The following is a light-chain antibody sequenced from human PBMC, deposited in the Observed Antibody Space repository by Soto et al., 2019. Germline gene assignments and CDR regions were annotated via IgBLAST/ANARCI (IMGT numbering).Light chain of an antibody. Sequence: DIVMTQSPDSLAVSLGERATINCKSSQSVLYSSNNKNYLGWFQQKPGQTPKLLIYWASTRDSGVPDRFSGSGSGTDFTLAINSLQAEDVAVYYCQQDYSPPYTFGQGTRLEIK. CDR3: QQDYSPPYT. CDR2: WAS. J-gene: IGKJ2*01. CDR1: QSVLYSSNNKNY. V-gene: IGKV4-1*01.